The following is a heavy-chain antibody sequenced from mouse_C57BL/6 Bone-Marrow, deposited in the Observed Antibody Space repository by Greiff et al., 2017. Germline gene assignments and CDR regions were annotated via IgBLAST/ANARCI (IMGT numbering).Heavy chain of an antibody. Sequence: EVQRVESGAELVRPGASVKLSCTASGFNIKDDYIHWVKQRPEQGLEWIGWFDPEIGDTEYASKFQGKATITSDTSSNTAYLQLSSLTSEDTAVYYCSSFDGNYFDFWGQGTPLTVAS. CDR3: SSFDGNYFDF. J-gene: IGHJ2*01. CDR2: FDPEIGDT. CDR1: GFNIKDDY. V-gene: IGHV14-4*01. D-gene: IGHD2-3*01.